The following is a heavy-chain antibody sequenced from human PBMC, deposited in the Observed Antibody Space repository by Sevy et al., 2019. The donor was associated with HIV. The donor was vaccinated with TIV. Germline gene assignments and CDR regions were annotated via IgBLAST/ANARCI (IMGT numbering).Heavy chain of an antibody. V-gene: IGHV3-33*08. Sequence: GGSLRLSCEASGVPFTNHGVHWVRQAPGKGLAWVALMWFDGSNKYYADSVKGRFTVSRDDSKNTLYLQMNSLRADDTAIYYCARDREFYDHGEYGPTSAPDLWGQGTLVTVSS. CDR2: MWFDGSNK. J-gene: IGHJ5*02. D-gene: IGHD4-17*01. CDR3: ARDREFYDHGEYGPTSAPDL. CDR1: GVPFTNHG.